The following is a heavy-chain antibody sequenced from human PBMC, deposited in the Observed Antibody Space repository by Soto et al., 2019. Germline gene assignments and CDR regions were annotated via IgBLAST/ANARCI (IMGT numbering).Heavy chain of an antibody. Sequence: SETLSLTCTVSGGSISSYYRSWIRQPPGKGLEWIGYIYYSGSTNYNPSLKSRVTISVDTSKNQFSLKLSSVTAADTAVYYCARAKYSSSWSSYYFDYWGQGTLVTVSS. D-gene: IGHD6-13*01. CDR1: GGSISSYY. CDR3: ARAKYSSSWSSYYFDY. CDR2: IYYSGST. V-gene: IGHV4-59*01. J-gene: IGHJ4*02.